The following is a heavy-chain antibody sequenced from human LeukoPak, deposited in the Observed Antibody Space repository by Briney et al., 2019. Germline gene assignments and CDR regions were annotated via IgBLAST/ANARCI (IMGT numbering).Heavy chain of an antibody. CDR1: GYTFTGYY. D-gene: IGHD3-3*01. CDR3: AKAALVLRFLAWSDNWFDP. J-gene: IGHJ5*02. CDR2: INPNSGGT. Sequence: GASVKVSCKASGYTFTGYYMHWVRQAPGQGLEWMGWINPNSGGTNYAQKFQGRVTMTRDTSISTAYMELSRLRSDETAVYYCAKAALVLRFLAWSDNWFDPWGQGTLVTVSS. V-gene: IGHV1-2*02.